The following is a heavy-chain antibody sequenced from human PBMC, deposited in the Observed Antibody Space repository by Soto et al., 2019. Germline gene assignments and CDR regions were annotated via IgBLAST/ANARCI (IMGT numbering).Heavy chain of an antibody. D-gene: IGHD6-25*01. CDR2: IRSKTDGGTS. Sequence: PGGSLRLSCVVSDFNFNNAWMNWVRQTPGRGLEWVGRIRSKTDGGTSDYAAPVKDRFVTSRDDSKSTLYLQMNSLRVEDTAVYYCATAPGYWEFAPFDYWGQGTLVTVSS. V-gene: IGHV3-15*07. CDR3: ATAPGYWEFAPFDY. J-gene: IGHJ4*02. CDR1: DFNFNNAW.